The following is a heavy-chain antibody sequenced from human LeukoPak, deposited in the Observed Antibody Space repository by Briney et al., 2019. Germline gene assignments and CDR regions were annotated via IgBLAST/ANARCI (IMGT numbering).Heavy chain of an antibody. CDR2: IYPGDSDT. Sequence: GESLKISCKGSGYSFTSYWIGWVRQMPGKGLEWMGIIYPGDSDTRYSPSFQGQVTISADKSISTAHLQWSSLKASDTAMYYCARQGGQRGCGGDCGLDYWGQGTLVTVSS. V-gene: IGHV5-51*01. D-gene: IGHD2-21*02. J-gene: IGHJ4*02. CDR1: GYSFTSYW. CDR3: ARQGGQRGCGGDCGLDY.